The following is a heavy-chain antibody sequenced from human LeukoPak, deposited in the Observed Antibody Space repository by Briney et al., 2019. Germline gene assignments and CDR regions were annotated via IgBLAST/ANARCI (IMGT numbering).Heavy chain of an antibody. CDR1: GFTFTNAW. D-gene: IGHD1-26*01. CDR3: ARATNRIVGATGY. Sequence: PGGSLRLSCAASGFTFTNAWMSWVRQAPGKGLEWVAVISYDGSNKYYADSVKGRFTISRDNSKNTLYLQMNSLRAEDTAVYYCARATNRIVGATGYWGQGTLVTVSS. V-gene: IGHV3-30-3*01. J-gene: IGHJ4*02. CDR2: ISYDGSNK.